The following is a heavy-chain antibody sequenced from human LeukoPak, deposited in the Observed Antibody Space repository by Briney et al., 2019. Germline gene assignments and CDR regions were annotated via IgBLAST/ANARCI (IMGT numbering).Heavy chain of an antibody. Sequence: HPGGSLRLSCAASGFTFNYFWTHWVRQVPGKGLVWVSGINNDGTATYYADSVKGRFTISRDNAKNTVYLQMNSLRADDTAVYYCAKVVRGYTYGPPDYWGQGTLVTVSS. CDR2: INNDGTAT. CDR3: AKVVRGYTYGPPDY. V-gene: IGHV3-74*01. CDR1: GFTFNYFW. D-gene: IGHD5-18*01. J-gene: IGHJ4*02.